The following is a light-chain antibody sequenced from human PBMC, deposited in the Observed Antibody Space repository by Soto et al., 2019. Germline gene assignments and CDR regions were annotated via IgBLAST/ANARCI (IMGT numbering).Light chain of an antibody. V-gene: IGLV2-14*01. Sequence: QSVLAQPASVSGSAGQSLTISCTGTSSDIGSYNYVAWYQQFPGKTPKLIIYEVRNRPSGVSFRFSGSKSGNTASLTISGLQAEDEADYYCISYRGSDTTYVFGTGTKVTVL. J-gene: IGLJ1*01. CDR2: EVR. CDR3: ISYRGSDTTYV. CDR1: SSDIGSYNY.